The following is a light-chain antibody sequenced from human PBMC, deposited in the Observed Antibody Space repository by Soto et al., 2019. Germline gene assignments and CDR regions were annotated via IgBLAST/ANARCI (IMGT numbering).Light chain of an antibody. V-gene: IGKV3-11*01. J-gene: IGKJ1*01. CDR1: QSLSSP. CDR3: RQRSNWPWT. CDR2: DAS. Sequence: EIVLTQSPATLSLSPGERATLSCGASQSLSSPLAWYPQKPGQAPRILIYDASNRETGVPARVICSGAGPECTRPISSLEPADVEVDDCRQRSNWPWTFCQGTKVDIK.